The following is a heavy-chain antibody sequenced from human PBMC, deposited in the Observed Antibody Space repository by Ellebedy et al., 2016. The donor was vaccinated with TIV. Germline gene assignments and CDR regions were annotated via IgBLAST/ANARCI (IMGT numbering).Heavy chain of an antibody. J-gene: IGHJ4*02. CDR2: ISAYNGNT. CDR3: ARAGVTSIGLRMPRDY. D-gene: IGHD4-17*01. Sequence: ASVKVSXXASGYTFTSYGISWVRQAPGQGLEWMGWISAYNGNTNYAQKLQGRVTMTTDTSTSTAYMELRSLRSDDTAVYYCARAGVTSIGLRMPRDYWGQGTLVTVSS. V-gene: IGHV1-18*01. CDR1: GYTFTSYG.